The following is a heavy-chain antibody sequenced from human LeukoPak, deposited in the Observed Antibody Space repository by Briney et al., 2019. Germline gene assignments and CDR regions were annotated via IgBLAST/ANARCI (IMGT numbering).Heavy chain of an antibody. V-gene: IGHV3-30*03. CDR2: ISYDGSNK. J-gene: IGHJ3*02. Sequence: PGGSLRLSCAASGFTFSSYGMYWVRQAPGKGLEWVALISYDGSNKYYADSVKGRLTISRDNSKNTLYLQMNSLRAEDTAVYYCARDVGIAAAGPLEGAFDIWGQGTMVTVSS. D-gene: IGHD6-13*01. CDR1: GFTFSSYG. CDR3: ARDVGIAAAGPLEGAFDI.